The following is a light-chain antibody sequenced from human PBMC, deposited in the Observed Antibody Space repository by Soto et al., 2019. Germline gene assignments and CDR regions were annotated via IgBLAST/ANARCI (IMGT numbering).Light chain of an antibody. Sequence: QSVLTQPASVSGSPGQSITISCTGTSSDVGYYNQVSWYQHHPGKAPKLMIYEVNNRVSGVSNRFSGSKSGNTASLTISGLQAEDEADYFCCSYTTSSTLVFGTGTKLTVL. CDR2: EVN. CDR1: SSDVGYYNQ. J-gene: IGLJ1*01. V-gene: IGLV2-14*01. CDR3: CSYTTSSTLV.